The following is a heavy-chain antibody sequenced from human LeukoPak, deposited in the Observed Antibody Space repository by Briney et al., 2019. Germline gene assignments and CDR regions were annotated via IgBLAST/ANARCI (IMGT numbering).Heavy chain of an antibody. J-gene: IGHJ4*02. V-gene: IGHV3-21*01. CDR2: ISSSSSYI. CDR3: ARDRPVDY. Sequence: PGGSLRLSCAASGFTFSSYSMNWVRQAPGKGLEWVSSISSSSSYIYYADSVKGRFTISRDNSKNTLYLQMNSLRVEDTAVYYCARDRPVDYWGQGTLVTVSS. CDR1: GFTFSSYS.